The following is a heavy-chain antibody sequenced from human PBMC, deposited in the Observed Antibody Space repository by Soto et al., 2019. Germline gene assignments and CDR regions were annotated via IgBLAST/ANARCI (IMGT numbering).Heavy chain of an antibody. V-gene: IGHV4-34*01. Sequence: QVQLPQWGAGLLKPSETLSLTCAVYGGSFSGYYWSWIRQPPGKGLEWIGEINHSGSTNYNPSLRSRVTISVDASKIQFSLKLSSVTAAVAGVYYCARGRARGSSSPSDYWGQGTLVTVSS. CDR1: GGSFSGYY. J-gene: IGHJ4*02. D-gene: IGHD6-6*01. CDR2: INHSGST. CDR3: ARGRARGSSSPSDY.